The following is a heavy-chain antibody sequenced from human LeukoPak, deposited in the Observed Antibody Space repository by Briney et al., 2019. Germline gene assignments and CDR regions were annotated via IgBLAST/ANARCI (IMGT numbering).Heavy chain of an antibody. CDR3: ARGPKNYYGSGSYFVFDP. V-gene: IGHV1-2*02. J-gene: IGHJ5*02. D-gene: IGHD3-10*01. Sequence: ASVKVSCKASGYTFTGYYMHWVRQAPGQGLEWMGWINPNSGGTKYAQRFQGRVTMTRDTAISTAYMELSSLRSDDTAVYYCARGPKNYYGSGSYFVFDPWGQGTLVTVSS. CDR2: INPNSGGT. CDR1: GYTFTGYY.